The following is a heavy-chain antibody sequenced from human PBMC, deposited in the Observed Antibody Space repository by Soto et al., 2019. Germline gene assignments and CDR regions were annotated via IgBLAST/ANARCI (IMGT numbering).Heavy chain of an antibody. CDR2: ISYDGSNK. J-gene: IGHJ4*02. V-gene: IGHV3-30*18. Sequence: PGGSLRLSFAASGFTFSSYGMHWVRQAPGKGLEWVAVISYDGSNKYYADSVKGRFTISRDNSKNTLYLQMNSLRAEDTAVYYCAKQTFGGVIAPFDYWGQGTLVTVSS. CDR3: AKQTFGGVIAPFDY. CDR1: GFTFSSYG. D-gene: IGHD3-16*02.